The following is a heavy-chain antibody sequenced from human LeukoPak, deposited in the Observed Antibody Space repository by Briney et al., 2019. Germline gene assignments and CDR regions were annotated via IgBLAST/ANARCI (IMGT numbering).Heavy chain of an antibody. CDR3: ARQSSTFDY. V-gene: IGHV5-51*01. D-gene: IGHD2-2*01. CDR1: GYTFTSYW. J-gene: IGHJ4*02. Sequence: GESLKISCEASGYTFTSYWIGWVRQMPGKGLEWMGIIYPGDSDIRYGPSFQGQVTISADKSISTAYLQWSSLKASDTAMYFCARQSSTFDYWGQGTLVTVSS. CDR2: IYPGDSDI.